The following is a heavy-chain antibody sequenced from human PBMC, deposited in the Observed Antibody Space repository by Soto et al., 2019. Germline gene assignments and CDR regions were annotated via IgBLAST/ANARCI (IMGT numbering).Heavy chain of an antibody. D-gene: IGHD2-15*01. Sequence: GESLKISCKGSGYSFTSYWIGWVRQMPGKGLEWMGIIYPGDSDTRSSPSFQGQVTISADKSISTAYLQWSSLKASDTAMYYCARRLGYCSGGSCYQGHAFDIWGQGTMVTVSS. V-gene: IGHV5-51*01. CDR3: ARRLGYCSGGSCYQGHAFDI. CDR2: IYPGDSDT. J-gene: IGHJ3*02. CDR1: GYSFTSYW.